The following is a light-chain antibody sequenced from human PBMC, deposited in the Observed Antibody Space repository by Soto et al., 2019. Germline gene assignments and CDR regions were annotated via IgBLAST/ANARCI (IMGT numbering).Light chain of an antibody. CDR3: QQYKDWRT. CDR1: QTIDNK. CDR2: GAS. J-gene: IGKJ1*01. Sequence: IVMTQSPATLSVSPGERATLSCRASQTIDNKLAWYQQRPGQAPRLLIYGASIRATGIPARFSGSGSGTEFTLTIGGLQSKVFGVYYCQQYKDWRTFGQGTNVDIK. V-gene: IGKV3-15*01.